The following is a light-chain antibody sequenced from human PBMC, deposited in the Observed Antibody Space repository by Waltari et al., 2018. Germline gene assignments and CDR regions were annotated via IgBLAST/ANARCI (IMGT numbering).Light chain of an antibody. J-gene: IGLJ2*01. CDR1: SNDVGGYNF. CDR3: TSYAGSNKAV. CDR2: EVT. Sequence: QSALTQPPSASGSPGQSVTISCTGTSNDVGGYNFVSWYQQHPGKAPKLMIFEVTKRPSGVPGRFAGSKSGNTASLTVSGLQAEDEADYYCTSYAGSNKAVFGGGTKLTVL. V-gene: IGLV2-8*01.